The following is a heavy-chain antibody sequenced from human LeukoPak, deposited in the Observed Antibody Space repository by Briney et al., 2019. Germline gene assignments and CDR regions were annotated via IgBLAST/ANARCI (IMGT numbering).Heavy chain of an antibody. J-gene: IGHJ4*02. Sequence: GGSLRLSCAASGFTFSSYWMSWVRQAPGKGLEWVSAISSSGGSTYYADSVKGRFTISRDNSKNTLYLQMNSLRAEDTAVYYCAKDRDGYNFDYWGQGTLVTVSS. V-gene: IGHV3-23*01. CDR2: ISSSGGST. CDR3: AKDRDGYNFDY. CDR1: GFTFSSYW. D-gene: IGHD5-24*01.